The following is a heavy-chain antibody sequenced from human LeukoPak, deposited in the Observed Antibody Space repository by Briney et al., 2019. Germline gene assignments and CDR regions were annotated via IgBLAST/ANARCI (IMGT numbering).Heavy chain of an antibody. D-gene: IGHD4-23*01. CDR2: IPYDGSKK. Sequence: PGRSLRLSCAGSGFTFSSHAMDWVRQAPGKGLEWVAVIPYDGSKKYSADSVKGRFTISRDNSKNTLYLQMNSLRAEDTAVYYCAKDTDGGNDYWGQGTLVTVSS. CDR1: GFTFSSHA. J-gene: IGHJ4*02. V-gene: IGHV3-30-3*01. CDR3: AKDTDGGNDY.